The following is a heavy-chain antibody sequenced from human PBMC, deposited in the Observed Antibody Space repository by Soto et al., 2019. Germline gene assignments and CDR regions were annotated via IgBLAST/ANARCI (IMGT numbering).Heavy chain of an antibody. CDR2: INPNSGGT. V-gene: IGHV1-2*04. J-gene: IGHJ6*03. CDR3: ARERAAAGTYYYYMDV. D-gene: IGHD6-13*01. Sequence: QVQLVQSGAEVKKPGASVKVSCKASGYTFTGYYMHWVRQAPGQGLEWMGWINPNSGGTNYAQKLQGWVTMTRDTSISTAYMELSRLRSDDTAVYYCARERAAAGTYYYYMDVWGKGTTVTVSS. CDR1: GYTFTGYY.